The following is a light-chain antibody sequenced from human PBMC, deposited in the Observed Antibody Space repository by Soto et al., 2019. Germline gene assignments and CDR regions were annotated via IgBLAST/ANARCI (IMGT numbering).Light chain of an antibody. Sequence: EIVLTQSPGTLSLSPGERATLSCRARQSVSSSYLAWYQQKPGQAPRLLIYGASSSATGIPDRFSGSGSGPGFTLTISSLEPEDLAVYYCQQYGSSPRTFGQGTKVEIK. CDR1: QSVSSSY. CDR2: GAS. CDR3: QQYGSSPRT. V-gene: IGKV3-20*01. J-gene: IGKJ1*01.